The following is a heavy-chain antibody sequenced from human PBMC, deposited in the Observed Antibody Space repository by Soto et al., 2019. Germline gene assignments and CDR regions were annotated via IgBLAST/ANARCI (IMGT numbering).Heavy chain of an antibody. CDR2: INAGNGNT. D-gene: IGHD6-6*01. CDR3: ARDVFSGYSSSSESMGV. CDR1: GYRLTLYL. Sequence: WNTFGYRLTLYLIHCVLLAQEHRLDWMGWINAGNGNTKYSQKFQGRVTITRDTSASTAYMELSSLRSEDTAVYYFARDVFSGYSSSSESMGVWGQRTTVT. J-gene: IGHJ6*02. V-gene: IGHV1-3*01.